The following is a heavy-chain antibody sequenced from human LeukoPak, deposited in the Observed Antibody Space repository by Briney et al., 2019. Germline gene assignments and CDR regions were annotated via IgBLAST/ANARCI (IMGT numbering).Heavy chain of an antibody. CDR1: GGSISSGGYY. D-gene: IGHD6-25*01. V-gene: IGHV4-31*03. CDR2: IYYSGST. J-gene: IGHJ4*02. CDR3: ARIPRCRGYPFFDY. Sequence: PSQTLSLTCTVSGGSISSGGYYWSWIRQHPGKGLEWIGYIYYSGSTYYNPSLKSRVTISVDTSKNQFSLKLSSVTAADTAVYYCARIPRCRGYPFFDYWGQGTLVTVSS.